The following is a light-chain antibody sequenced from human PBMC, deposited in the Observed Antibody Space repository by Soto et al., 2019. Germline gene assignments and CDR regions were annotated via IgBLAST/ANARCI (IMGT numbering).Light chain of an antibody. CDR2: DES. CDR1: QDITNY. J-gene: IGKJ5*01. V-gene: IGKV1-33*01. CDR3: QHYDHLPIT. Sequence: IPIAPSPSSLSSSLGGRGTITCQASQDITNYLNWYQQKPGKAPRLLLYDESSLETGVPSRFSGSGSGTDFTFTISSLQPEDIATYYCQHYDHLPITFGQGTRLEI.